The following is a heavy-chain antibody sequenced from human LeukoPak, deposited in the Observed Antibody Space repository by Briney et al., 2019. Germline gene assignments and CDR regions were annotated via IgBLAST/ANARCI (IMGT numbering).Heavy chain of an antibody. Sequence: GGSLRLSCAVSGFTFGDFWMNWVRRSPGKGLEWVASINQNGGETSYVDSVKGRFTISRDNPKNSLYLQMSSLRAEDTAVYYCARDGTAPGLYFDLWGQGTLVTVSS. CDR2: INQNGGET. CDR1: GFTFGDFW. J-gene: IGHJ4*01. D-gene: IGHD6-13*01. V-gene: IGHV3-7*01. CDR3: ARDGTAPGLYFDL.